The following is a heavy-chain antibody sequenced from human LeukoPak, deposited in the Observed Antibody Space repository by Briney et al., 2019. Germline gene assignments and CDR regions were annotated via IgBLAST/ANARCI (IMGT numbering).Heavy chain of an antibody. D-gene: IGHD6-19*01. Sequence: PGGSLRLSCAASGFTFSSYGMHWVRQAPGKGLEWVAVISYDGSNKYYADSVKGRFTISRDNSKNTLYLQMNSLRAEDTAVYYCARAGYSSGWSHWGQGTLVTVSS. CDR2: ISYDGSNK. CDR3: ARAGYSSGWSH. J-gene: IGHJ4*02. CDR1: GFTFSSYG. V-gene: IGHV3-30*03.